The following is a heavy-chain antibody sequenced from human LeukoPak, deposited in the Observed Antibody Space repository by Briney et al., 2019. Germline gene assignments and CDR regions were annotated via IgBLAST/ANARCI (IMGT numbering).Heavy chain of an antibody. D-gene: IGHD6-13*01. CDR3: AREHTIAATGTHWFAP. J-gene: IGHJ5*02. Sequence: GGSLRLSCAASGFTFSRYGMHWLRQAPGTGLEWVAVLWYDGTNEAYADSVRGRFTISRDNSESRLYLQMSSLRVEDTAVYYCAREHTIAATGTHWFAPWGQGTLVTVSS. CDR1: GFTFSRYG. CDR2: LWYDGTNE. V-gene: IGHV3-33*01.